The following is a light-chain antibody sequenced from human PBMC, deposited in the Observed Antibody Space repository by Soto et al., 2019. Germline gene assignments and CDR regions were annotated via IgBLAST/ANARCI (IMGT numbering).Light chain of an antibody. CDR1: QSVGSC. CDR2: GAS. CDR3: QHYETYWT. Sequence: EIVMTQSPATLSVSPGERATLSCRSSQSVGSCLSWYQPKPDQAPRLLIYGASTRATGIPAGFSGSGSGTEFTLTNGSLQSEDYATYYCQHYETYWTFGQGTKVDIK. J-gene: IGKJ1*01. V-gene: IGKV3-15*01.